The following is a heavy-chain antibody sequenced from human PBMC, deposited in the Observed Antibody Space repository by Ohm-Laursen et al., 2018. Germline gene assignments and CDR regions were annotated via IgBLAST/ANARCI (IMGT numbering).Heavy chain of an antibody. CDR1: GDSISAHY. V-gene: IGHV4-59*11. CDR3: ARVTVSSFDP. D-gene: IGHD4-17*01. CDR2: IHHTGYT. J-gene: IGHJ5*02. Sequence: SDTLSLTCSVSGDSISAHYWSWIRQPPGKGLEWIGYIHHTGYTTYNPSLKSRVTMSVDTSKNQFSLKLSSVTAVDTAVYYCARVTVSSFDPWGQGTLVTVSS.